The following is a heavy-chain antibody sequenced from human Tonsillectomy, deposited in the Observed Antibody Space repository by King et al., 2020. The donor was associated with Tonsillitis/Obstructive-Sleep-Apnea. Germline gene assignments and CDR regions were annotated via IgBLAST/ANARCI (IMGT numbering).Heavy chain of an antibody. CDR3: ARDVEWVVRGASDI. J-gene: IGHJ3*02. CDR2: IYDSGST. Sequence: VQLQESGPGLVKPSETLSLKRTVSGGSMSNHYWSWMRQTPGKGLEWIAYIYDSGSTDYNPSLKSRVTISVDTSKNQLSLKMSSVTEADTGVYYCARDVEWVVRGASDIWGQGTMVTVSS. CDR1: GGSMSNHY. D-gene: IGHD6-19*01. V-gene: IGHV4-59*11.